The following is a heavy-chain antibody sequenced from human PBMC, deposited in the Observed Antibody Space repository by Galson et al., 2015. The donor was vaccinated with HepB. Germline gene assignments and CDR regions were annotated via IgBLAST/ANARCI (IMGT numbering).Heavy chain of an antibody. D-gene: IGHD5-12*01. J-gene: IGHJ4*02. Sequence: SLRLSCAASGSPFSDFTMNWVRQAPGKGLEWISLISSSRSYIYYADSVKGRFTISRDNAKNSLYLLMNNLRAEDTAVYYCARDSLGGFGAHDYWGQGSLVTVSS. V-gene: IGHV3-21*01. CDR2: ISSSRSYI. CDR3: ARDSLGGFGAHDY. CDR1: GSPFSDFT.